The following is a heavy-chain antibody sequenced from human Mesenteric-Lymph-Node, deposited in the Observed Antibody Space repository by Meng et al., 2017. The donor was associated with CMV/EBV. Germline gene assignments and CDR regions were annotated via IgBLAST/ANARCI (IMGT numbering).Heavy chain of an antibody. J-gene: IGHJ6*02. CDR3: ARDSRIAAAQYYYYGMDV. Sequence: GESLKISCAASGFSFSRHWMTWVRQAPGKGLEWVANIKQDGSEKYYVESVKGRFTISRDNAKNSLYLQMNSLRAEDTAVYYCARDSRIAAAQYYYYGMDVWGQGTTVTVSS. CDR2: IKQDGSEK. D-gene: IGHD6-13*01. CDR1: GFSFSRHW. V-gene: IGHV3-7*01.